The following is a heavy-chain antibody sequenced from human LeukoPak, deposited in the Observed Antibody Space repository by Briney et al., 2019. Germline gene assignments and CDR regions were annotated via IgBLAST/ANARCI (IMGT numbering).Heavy chain of an antibody. CDR2: INHTGST. D-gene: IGHD3-22*01. CDR3: ARVRTMIVANAWFDP. Sequence: SETLSLTCGVYGGSFSGYYWSWIRQPPGKGLEWIGEINHTGSTNYNPSLKSRVTISVDTSRNQFSLKLSSVTAADTAVYYCARVRTMIVANAWFDPWAREPWSPSPQ. V-gene: IGHV4-34*01. CDR1: GGSFSGYY. J-gene: IGHJ5*02.